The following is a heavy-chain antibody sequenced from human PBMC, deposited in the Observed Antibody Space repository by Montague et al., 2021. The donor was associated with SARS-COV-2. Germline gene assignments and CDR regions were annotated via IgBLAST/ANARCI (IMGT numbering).Heavy chain of an antibody. CDR3: ARSSGSYVTFDF. CDR1: GGSISSSY. Sequence: SETLSLTCTVSGGSISSSYWTWIRQPPGKGLEWIGYIYYSGSTSYNPSLKSRVTMSVDTSKNQFSLKLSSVTAADTAVYYCARSSGSYVTFDFWGQGTLVTVSS. V-gene: IGHV4-59*08. D-gene: IGHD3-10*01. J-gene: IGHJ4*01. CDR2: IYYSGST.